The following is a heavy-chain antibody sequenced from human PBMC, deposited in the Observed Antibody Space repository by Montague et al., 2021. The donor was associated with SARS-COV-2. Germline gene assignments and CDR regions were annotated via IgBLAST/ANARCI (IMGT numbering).Heavy chain of an antibody. D-gene: IGHD3-3*02. V-gene: IGHV6-1*01. Sequence: CAISGDSVSSTSASWNWIRQSPSRGLEWLGRTYYRSRWRSQYPGSLESRITISGDTSKNQFSLQLNSVTPEDTAVYYCASAFYGDHWAFDVWGQGTMVTASS. CDR3: ASAFYGDHWAFDV. J-gene: IGHJ3*01. CDR1: GDSVSSTSAS. CDR2: TYYRSRWRS.